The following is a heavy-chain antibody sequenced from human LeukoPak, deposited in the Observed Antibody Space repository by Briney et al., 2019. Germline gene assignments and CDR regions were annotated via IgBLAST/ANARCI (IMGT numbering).Heavy chain of an antibody. CDR3: ARDYYDSSGYAEYFQH. CDR2: ISAYNGNT. CDR1: GYTLTNYG. V-gene: IGHV1-18*01. D-gene: IGHD3-22*01. Sequence: ASVKVSCKASGYTLTNYGISWVRQAPGQGLEWMGWISAYNGNTNYAQKLQGRVTMTTDTSTSTAYMELRSLRSDDTAVYYCARDYYDSSGYAEYFQHWGQGTLVTVSS. J-gene: IGHJ1*01.